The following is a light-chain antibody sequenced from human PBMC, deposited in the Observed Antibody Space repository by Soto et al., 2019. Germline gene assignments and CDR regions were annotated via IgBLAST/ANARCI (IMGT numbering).Light chain of an antibody. V-gene: IGLV2-23*01. CDR2: EGS. CDR1: SSDVGSYNL. Sequence: QSALTQPASVSGSPGQSITISCTGTSSDVGSYNLVSWYQQHPGKAPKLMIYEGSKRPSGVSNRFSGSKSGNTASLTISGLQAEYEADYYCCSYAGSRTYVFGTGTKLTVL. J-gene: IGLJ1*01. CDR3: CSYAGSRTYV.